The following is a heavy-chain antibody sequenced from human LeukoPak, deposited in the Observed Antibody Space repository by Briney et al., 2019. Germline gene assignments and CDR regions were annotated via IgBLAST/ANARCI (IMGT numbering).Heavy chain of an antibody. V-gene: IGHV3-30*02. CDR1: GFTFGSYG. D-gene: IGHD3-10*01. CDR3: AKGLGEFLPGEIDY. CDR2: IRYDGSNK. Sequence: GGSLRLSCAASGFTFGSYGMHWVRQAPGKGLEWVAFIRYDGSNKYYTDSVKGRFTISRDNSKNTLYLQMNSLRAEDTAVYYCAKGLGEFLPGEIDYWGQGTLVTVSS. J-gene: IGHJ4*02.